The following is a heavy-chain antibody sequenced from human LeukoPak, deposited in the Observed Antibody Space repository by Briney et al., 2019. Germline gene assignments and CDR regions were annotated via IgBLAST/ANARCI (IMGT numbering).Heavy chain of an antibody. Sequence: SVKVSCKASGGTFSSYAISWVRQAPGQGLEWMGGIIPIFGTANYAQKFQGRVTITADKSTSTAYMELSSLRSEDTAVYYCARGWTKASSGSGSQNPNWLDPWGQGTLVTVSS. CDR2: IIPIFGTA. V-gene: IGHV1-69*06. CDR3: ARGWTKASSGSGSQNPNWLDP. D-gene: IGHD3-10*01. J-gene: IGHJ5*02. CDR1: GGTFSSYA.